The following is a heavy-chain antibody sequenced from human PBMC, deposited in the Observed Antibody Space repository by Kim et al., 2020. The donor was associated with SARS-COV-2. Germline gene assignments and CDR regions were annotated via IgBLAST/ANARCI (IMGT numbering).Heavy chain of an antibody. Sequence: ASVKVSCKASGYTFTSYGISWVRQAPGQGLEWMGWISAYNGNTNYAQKLQGRVTMTTDTSTSTAYMELRSLRSDDTAVYYCARGQDYYGSGSYYNEELNFDYWGQGTLVTVSS. CDR1: GYTFTSYG. CDR2: ISAYNGNT. D-gene: IGHD3-10*01. V-gene: IGHV1-18*04. CDR3: ARGQDYYGSGSYYNEELNFDY. J-gene: IGHJ4*02.